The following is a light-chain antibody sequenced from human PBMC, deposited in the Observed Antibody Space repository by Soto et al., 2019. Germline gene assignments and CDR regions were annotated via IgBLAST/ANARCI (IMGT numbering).Light chain of an antibody. V-gene: IGLV2-14*01. CDR1: SSDIGRYNY. CDR3: TSCITANTRCV. J-gene: IGLJ1*01. CDR2: EVN. Sequence: QSALTQPASVSGSPGQSITISCTGTSSDIGRYNYVSWFQQHPGKVPKLVIFEVNYRPSGVSDCFSGSKSGNTASLTITGLQAEDEADYYCTSCITANTRCVFGSGTKLTVL.